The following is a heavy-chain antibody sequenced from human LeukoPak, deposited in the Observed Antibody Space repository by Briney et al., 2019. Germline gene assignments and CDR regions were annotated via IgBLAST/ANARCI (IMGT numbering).Heavy chain of an antibody. CDR2: ISGSGGST. V-gene: IGHV3-23*01. CDR3: AKDIVITMIVVVIPGAFDI. J-gene: IGHJ3*02. D-gene: IGHD3-22*01. CDR1: GFTFSSYA. Sequence: PGGSLRLSCAASGFTFSSYAMSWVRQAPGKGLEWVSAISGSGGSTYYADSVKGRFTISRDNSKNTLYLQMNSLRAEDTAVYYCAKDIVITMIVVVIPGAFDIWGQGTMVTVSS.